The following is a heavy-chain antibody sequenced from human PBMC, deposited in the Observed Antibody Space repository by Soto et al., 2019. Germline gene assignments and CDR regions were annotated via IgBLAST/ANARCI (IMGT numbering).Heavy chain of an antibody. J-gene: IGHJ4*02. CDR2: MNPNSVGT. Sequence: ASVKTSCKAPGYTFTGYYMHWVRQAPGQGLAWMGWMNPNSVGTNCAQKFQGRVIMTRDTFISTAYMGLSRLRSDDTAVYYCARPPMRYCSGGSCYLGRYYFDYWGQGTLVTVSS. D-gene: IGHD2-15*01. V-gene: IGHV1-2*02. CDR3: ARPPMRYCSGGSCYLGRYYFDY. CDR1: GYTFTGYY.